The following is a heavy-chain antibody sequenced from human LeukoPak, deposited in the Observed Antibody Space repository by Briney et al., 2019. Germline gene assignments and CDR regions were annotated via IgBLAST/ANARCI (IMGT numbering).Heavy chain of an antibody. CDR3: ARDLGSGYYDY. J-gene: IGHJ4*02. CDR1: GFTFSDYY. D-gene: IGHD3-22*01. Sequence: GGSLRLSCAASGFTFSDYYMNWIRQAPGKGLEWVSYISNSGNIKYYADSVKGRFTISRDNDKNSLYLQMNSLRAEDTAVYYCARDLGSGYYDYWGQGTLVTVSS. V-gene: IGHV3-11*01. CDR2: ISNSGNIK.